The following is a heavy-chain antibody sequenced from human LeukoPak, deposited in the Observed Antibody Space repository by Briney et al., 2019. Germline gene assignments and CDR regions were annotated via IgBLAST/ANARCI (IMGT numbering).Heavy chain of an antibody. CDR1: GGTFSSYA. J-gene: IGHJ4*02. V-gene: IGHV1-69*05. Sequence: SVKVSCKASGGTFSSYAISWLRQAPGQGLEWMGRIIPIFGTANYAQKFQGRVTITTDESTSTAYMELSSLRSEDTAVYYCAREGASSPAFDYWGQGTLVTVSS. D-gene: IGHD6-19*01. CDR2: IIPIFGTA. CDR3: AREGASSPAFDY.